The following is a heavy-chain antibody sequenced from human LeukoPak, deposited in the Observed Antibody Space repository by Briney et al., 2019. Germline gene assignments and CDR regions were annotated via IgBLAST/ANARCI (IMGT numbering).Heavy chain of an antibody. D-gene: IGHD2/OR15-2a*01. CDR2: ISWNSGSI. Sequence: GGSLRLSCAASGFTFDDYAMHWVRQAPGKGLEWVSGISWNSGSIGYADSVKGRFTISRDNAKNSLHLQMNSLRAEDTALYYCAKSGVSNLYFDYWGQGTLVTVSS. V-gene: IGHV3-9*01. J-gene: IGHJ4*02. CDR1: GFTFDDYA. CDR3: AKSGVSNLYFDY.